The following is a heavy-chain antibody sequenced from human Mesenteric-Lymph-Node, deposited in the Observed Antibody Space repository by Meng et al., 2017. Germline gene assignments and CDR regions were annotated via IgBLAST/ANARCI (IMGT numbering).Heavy chain of an antibody. Sequence: VRLWRSGAEVKKPGASVKVSCKASGYTFTSYAMHWVRQAPGQRLEWMGWINAGNGNTKYSQKFQGRVTITRDTSASTAYMELSSLRSEDTAVYYCARFSGSYTPWDYWGQGTLVTVSS. CDR3: ARFSGSYTPWDY. J-gene: IGHJ4*02. CDR1: GYTFTSYA. V-gene: IGHV1-3*01. D-gene: IGHD1-26*01. CDR2: INAGNGNT.